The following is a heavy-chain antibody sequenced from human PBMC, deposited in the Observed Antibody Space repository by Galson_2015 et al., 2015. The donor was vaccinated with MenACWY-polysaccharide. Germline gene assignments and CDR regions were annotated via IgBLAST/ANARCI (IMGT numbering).Heavy chain of an antibody. Sequence: SLRLSCAASGLRFYGSGMHWVRQAPGKGLEWVAVIQNDGSEKVHAESVKGRFTISRDNSKNTLYLQMNSLRVEDTAVYYCAREGSRIVFHAFDTWGQGTLVTVSS. J-gene: IGHJ3*02. D-gene: IGHD2-21*01. CDR3: AREGSRIVFHAFDT. CDR2: IQNDGSEK. V-gene: IGHV3-33*01. CDR1: GLRFYGSG.